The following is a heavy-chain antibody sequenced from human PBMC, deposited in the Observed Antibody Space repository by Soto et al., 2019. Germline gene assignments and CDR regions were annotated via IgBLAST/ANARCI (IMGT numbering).Heavy chain of an antibody. J-gene: IGHJ3*01. CDR3: ARDSLRVMVTAVLTDARDR. Sequence: EVQLVESGGGLVKPGGSLRLSCAASGFTFSNHSMNWVRQAPGKGLEWVSSISSSGSFMNYADSVKGRFTISRDNAKNSVDLHMNTLRAEDTAVYFCARDSLRVMVTAVLTDARDRWGHGKMGTVSS. D-gene: IGHD2-21*02. CDR2: ISSSGSFM. V-gene: IGHV3-21*01. CDR1: GFTFSNHS.